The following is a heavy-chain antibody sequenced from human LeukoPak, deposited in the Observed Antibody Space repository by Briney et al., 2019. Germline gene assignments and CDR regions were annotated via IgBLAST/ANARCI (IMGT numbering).Heavy chain of an antibody. J-gene: IGHJ4*02. CDR1: GNTFTGYY. CDR2: INPNSGGT. V-gene: IGHV1-2*02. D-gene: IGHD6-6*01. CDR3: ARVNLAARPSRRYFDY. Sequence: ASVKVFCKASGNTFTGYYMHWVRQAPGQGLEWMGWINPNSGGTNYAQKFQGRVTMTRDTSISTAYMELSGLRSDDTAVYYCARVNLAARPSRRYFDYWGQGTLVTVSS.